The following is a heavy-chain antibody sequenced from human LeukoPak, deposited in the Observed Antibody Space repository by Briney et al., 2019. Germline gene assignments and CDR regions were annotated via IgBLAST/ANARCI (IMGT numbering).Heavy chain of an antibody. J-gene: IGHJ4*02. CDR3: ARSGGREDYFDY. CDR1: GGTFSSYA. V-gene: IGHV1-69*05. D-gene: IGHD1-14*01. CDR2: IIPIFGTA. Sequence: SVKVSCKASGGTFSSYAISWVRHAPGQGLEWMGGIIPIFGTANYAQKFQGRVTITTDESTSTAYMELSSLRSEDTAVYYCARSGGREDYFDYWGQGTLVTVSS.